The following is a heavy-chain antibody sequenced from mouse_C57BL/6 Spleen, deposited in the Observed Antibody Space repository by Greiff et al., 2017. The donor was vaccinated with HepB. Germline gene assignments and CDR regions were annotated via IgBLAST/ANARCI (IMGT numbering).Heavy chain of an antibody. D-gene: IGHD2-3*01. CDR3: TRDDGYSYWYFDV. CDR2: ISSGGDYI. V-gene: IGHV5-9-1*02. J-gene: IGHJ1*03. Sequence: EVKVVESGEGLVKPGGSLKLSCAASGFTFSSYAMSWVRQTPEKRLEWVAYISSGGDYIYYADTVKGRFTISRDNARNTLYLQMSSLKSEDTAMYYCTRDDGYSYWYFDVWGTGTTVTVSS. CDR1: GFTFSSYA.